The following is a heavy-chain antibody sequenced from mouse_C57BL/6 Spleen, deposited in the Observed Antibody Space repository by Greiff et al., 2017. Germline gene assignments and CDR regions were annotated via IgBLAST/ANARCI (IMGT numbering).Heavy chain of an antibody. D-gene: IGHD1-1*01. CDR1: GYPFPDSY. Sequence: EVQLQQSVPELVKPVASVKISCKASGYPFPDSYMNFVKPSHGTSLEWIGDINPNNGGTSYNQKFKGKAPLPVETSSSTAYMELRSLSSEDSAVYYCARRGGRSGWYFDVWGTGTTVTVSS. J-gene: IGHJ1*03. CDR2: INPNNGGT. CDR3: ARRGGRSGWYFDV. V-gene: IGHV1-26*01.